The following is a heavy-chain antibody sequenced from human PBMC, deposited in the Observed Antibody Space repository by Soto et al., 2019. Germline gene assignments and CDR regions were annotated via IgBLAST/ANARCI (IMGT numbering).Heavy chain of an antibody. D-gene: IGHD6-19*01. CDR1: GVTFSSYA. Sequence: QVQLVQSGAEVKKPGSSVKVSCTASGVTFSSYAISWVRQAPGQGLEWMGGIIPIFGTANYAQKFQGRVTITADESTSSGYMELSRLRSEDTAVYYWARVRKSYSSLGQQWLVPFDYWGQGTLVTVSS. CDR2: IIPIFGTA. CDR3: ARVRKSYSSLGQQWLVPFDY. J-gene: IGHJ4*02. V-gene: IGHV1-69*12.